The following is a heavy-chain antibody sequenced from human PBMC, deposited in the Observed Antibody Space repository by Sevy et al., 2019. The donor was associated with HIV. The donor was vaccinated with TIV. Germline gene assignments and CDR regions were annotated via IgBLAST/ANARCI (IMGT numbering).Heavy chain of an antibody. Sequence: GGSLRLSCAASGFTFSSYSMNWVRQTPGKGLEWISYISGTGNTIYYADSVKGRFTISRDNAKNSLYLQLKSLRDEDTAIYYCARVPPYYDSNVTDCWGEGSLVTVSA. CDR3: ARVPPYYDSNVTDC. CDR1: GFTFSSYS. D-gene: IGHD3-22*01. V-gene: IGHV3-48*02. CDR2: ISGTGNTI. J-gene: IGHJ4*02.